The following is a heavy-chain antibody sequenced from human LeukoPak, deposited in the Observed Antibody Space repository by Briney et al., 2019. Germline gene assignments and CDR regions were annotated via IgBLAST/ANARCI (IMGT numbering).Heavy chain of an antibody. J-gene: IGHJ4*02. CDR2: ISSSGSTI. Sequence: GVSLRLSCAASGFTFSDYYMSWIRQAPGKGLEWVSYISSSGSTIYYADSVKGRFTISRDNAKNSLYLQMNSLRAEDTAVYYCARELPYYDYIWGSYRPGGGFDYWGQGTLVTVSS. CDR3: ARELPYYDYIWGSYRPGGGFDY. CDR1: GFTFSDYY. D-gene: IGHD3-16*02. V-gene: IGHV3-11*01.